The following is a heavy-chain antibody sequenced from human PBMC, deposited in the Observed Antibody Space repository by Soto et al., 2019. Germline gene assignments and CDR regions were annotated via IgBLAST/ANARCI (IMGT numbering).Heavy chain of an antibody. D-gene: IGHD3-22*01. Sequence: GESLKISCKGSGYSFTSYWIGWVRQMPGKGLEWMGIIYPGDSDTRYSPSFQGQVTISADKSISAAYLQWSSLKASDTAMYYCARHPDYYDSSGYSGFDYWGQGTLVTVS. V-gene: IGHV5-51*01. CDR1: GYSFTSYW. CDR3: ARHPDYYDSSGYSGFDY. CDR2: IYPGDSDT. J-gene: IGHJ4*02.